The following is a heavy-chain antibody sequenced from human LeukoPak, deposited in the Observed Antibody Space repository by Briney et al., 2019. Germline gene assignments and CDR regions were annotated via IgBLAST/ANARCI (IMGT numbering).Heavy chain of an antibody. D-gene: IGHD2-21*02. CDR2: IYTSGST. CDR3: ARSCGGDCSGNDAFDI. Sequence: SETLSLTCTVSGGSISSYYWGWIRQPAGKGLEWIVRIYTSGSTNYNPSLKSRVTMTVDTSKNQFSLKLSSVTAADTAVYYCARSCGGDCSGNDAFDIWGQGTMVTVSS. V-gene: IGHV4-4*07. J-gene: IGHJ3*02. CDR1: GGSISSYY.